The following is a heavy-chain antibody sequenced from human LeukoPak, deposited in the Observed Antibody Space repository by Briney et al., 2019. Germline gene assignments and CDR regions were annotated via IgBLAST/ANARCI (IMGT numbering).Heavy chain of an antibody. D-gene: IGHD3-22*01. J-gene: IGHJ3*02. CDR1: GFSFDDYA. Sequence: GGSLRLSCAASGFSFDDYAMHWVRQAPGKGLEWVSGISWNSGSIGYADSVKGRFTISRDNAKNSLHLQMSSLRAEDMALYYCAKGYYDTNGYSDAFDIWGQGTMVTVSS. CDR2: ISWNSGSI. CDR3: AKGYYDTNGYSDAFDI. V-gene: IGHV3-9*03.